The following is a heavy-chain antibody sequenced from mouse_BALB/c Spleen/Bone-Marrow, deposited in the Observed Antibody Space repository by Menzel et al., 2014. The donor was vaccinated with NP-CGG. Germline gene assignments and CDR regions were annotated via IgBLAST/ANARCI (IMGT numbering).Heavy chain of an antibody. CDR1: GFTFTDHY. Sequence: EVQGVESGGGLVQPGGFLRLSCATSGFTFTDHYMSWVRRPPGKALEWLGFIRNKANGYTTEYSASVKGRFTISRDNSQSIVYLQMNTLRAEDSATYYCARDYLYYFDYWGQGTTLTVSS. CDR2: IRNKANGYTT. CDR3: ARDYLYYFDY. D-gene: IGHD2-1*01. J-gene: IGHJ2*01. V-gene: IGHV7-3*02.